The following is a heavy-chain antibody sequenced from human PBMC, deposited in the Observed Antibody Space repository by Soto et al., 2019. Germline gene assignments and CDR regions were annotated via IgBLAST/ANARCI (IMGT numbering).Heavy chain of an antibody. Sequence: GGSLRLSCAASGFTVSSEYMSWVRQAPGKGLEWVSVIYIDGNTFYADSVKGRFTISRDNSKSTLYLQMNNLRVEDTAIYYCVRDQSLVTTTWGQGTLVTVSS. CDR3: VRDQSLVTTT. D-gene: IGHD4-17*01. CDR1: GFTVSSEY. J-gene: IGHJ4*02. V-gene: IGHV3-66*01. CDR2: IYIDGNT.